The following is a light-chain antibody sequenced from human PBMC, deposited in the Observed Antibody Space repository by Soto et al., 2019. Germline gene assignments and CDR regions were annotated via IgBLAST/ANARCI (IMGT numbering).Light chain of an antibody. Sequence: EIVLTQSPATLSLSPGERATLSCRASQSVSSYLAWYQQKPGQAPRLLIYDASNRATGIPARFSGSGSGTDFTLTISSLEPEDFAVYYCQQRSNFWTFGQGTKV. CDR2: DAS. CDR1: QSVSSY. V-gene: IGKV3-11*01. J-gene: IGKJ1*01. CDR3: QQRSNFWT.